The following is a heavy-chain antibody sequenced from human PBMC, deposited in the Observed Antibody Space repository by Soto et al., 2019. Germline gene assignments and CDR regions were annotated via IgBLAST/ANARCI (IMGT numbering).Heavy chain of an antibody. Sequence: EVQLVESGGGLVQPGGSLRLSCAASGFSFSDYWMHWVRQAPGKGLVWVSCIDTDGSTTTYADSVKGRFTISRDNVKNPLYLQMDSLRAEDTALYYCSRGEGFSGNYLGGQGTLVTVSS. V-gene: IGHV3-74*01. J-gene: IGHJ4*02. D-gene: IGHD1-26*01. CDR3: SRGEGFSGNYL. CDR1: GFSFSDYW. CDR2: IDTDGSTT.